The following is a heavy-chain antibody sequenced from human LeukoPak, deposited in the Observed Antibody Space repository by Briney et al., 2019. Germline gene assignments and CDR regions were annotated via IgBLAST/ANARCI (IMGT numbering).Heavy chain of an antibody. Sequence: EESLKISCKGSGYSFTSYWIGWVRQMPGKGLEWMGIIYPGDSDTRYSPSFQGQVTISADKSISTAYLQWSSLKASDTAMYYCARVARWLQLRYYYYMDVWGKGTTVTVYS. V-gene: IGHV5-51*01. CDR3: ARVARWLQLRYYYYMDV. CDR2: IYPGDSDT. D-gene: IGHD5-24*01. CDR1: GYSFTSYW. J-gene: IGHJ6*03.